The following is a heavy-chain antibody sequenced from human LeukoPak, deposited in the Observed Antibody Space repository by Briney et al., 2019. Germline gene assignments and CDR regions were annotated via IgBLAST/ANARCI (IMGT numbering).Heavy chain of an antibody. J-gene: IGHJ4*02. Sequence: GESLKISCKGSGYSFTSYWIGWVRQMPGKGLEYMGIIHPGDSDTRYSPSFQGQVTISVDRSSSTAYIQWSRLKASDTAMYYCATHPGGLQSGFDNWGQGTMVTVSS. CDR3: ATHPGGLQSGFDN. V-gene: IGHV5-51*01. CDR2: IHPGDSDT. D-gene: IGHD5-24*01. CDR1: GYSFTSYW.